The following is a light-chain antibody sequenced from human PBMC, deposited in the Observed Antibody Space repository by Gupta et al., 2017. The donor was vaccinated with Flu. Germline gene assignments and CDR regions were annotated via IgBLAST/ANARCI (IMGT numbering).Light chain of an antibody. CDR3: QQSDSTPGYT. Sequence: SSLSASVGDRVTITCRASQSISSYLNWYQQKPGKAPKLLIYAASSWQSGVPARFSGSGSGRDFPLTSSSRQPEDFATYYFQQSDSTPGYTFDHGTKVDIK. CDR1: QSISSY. CDR2: AAS. J-gene: IGKJ3*01. V-gene: IGKV1-39*01.